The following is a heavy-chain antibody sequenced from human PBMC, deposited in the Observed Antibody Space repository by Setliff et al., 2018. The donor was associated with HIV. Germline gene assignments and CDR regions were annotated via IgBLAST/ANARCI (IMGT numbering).Heavy chain of an antibody. Sequence: GSLRLSCAASGFPFDDYNMHWVRQTPGKGLEWISIISNDGGRTSYADSLKGRFTISRDNSKNSLYLQMHGLRNEDTALYYCAKDDADGSIDHWGLGTPVTV. V-gene: IGHV3-43*01. CDR2: ISNDGGRT. J-gene: IGHJ4*02. CDR3: AKDDADGSIDH. D-gene: IGHD3-10*01. CDR1: GFPFDDYN.